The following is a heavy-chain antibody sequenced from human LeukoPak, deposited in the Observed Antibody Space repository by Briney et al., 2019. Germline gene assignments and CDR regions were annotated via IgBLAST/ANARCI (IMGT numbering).Heavy chain of an antibody. D-gene: IGHD6-13*01. CDR3: AHISSSWPDY. CDR1: GFTFSSYA. V-gene: IGHV3-23*01. J-gene: IGHJ4*02. CDR2: ISGSGGST. Sequence: PGGSLRLSCAASGFTFSSYAMSWVRQAPGKGLEWVSAISGSGGSTYYADSVKGRFTISRDNSKNPLYLQMDSLRAEDTAVYYCAHISSSWPDYWGQGTLVTVSS.